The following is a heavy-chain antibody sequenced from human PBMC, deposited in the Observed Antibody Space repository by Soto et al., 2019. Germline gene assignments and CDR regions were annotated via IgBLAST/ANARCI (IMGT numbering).Heavy chain of an antibody. CDR3: AREGSSSWPYYYYYMDV. Sequence: GASVKVSCKASGGTFSSYAISWVRQAPGQGLEWMGGIIPIFGTANYAQKFQGWVTMTRDTSISTAYMELSRLRSDDTAVYYCAREGSSSWPYYYYYMDVWGKGTTVTVSS. CDR2: IIPIFGTA. CDR1: GGTFSSYA. V-gene: IGHV1-69*05. J-gene: IGHJ6*03. D-gene: IGHD6-13*01.